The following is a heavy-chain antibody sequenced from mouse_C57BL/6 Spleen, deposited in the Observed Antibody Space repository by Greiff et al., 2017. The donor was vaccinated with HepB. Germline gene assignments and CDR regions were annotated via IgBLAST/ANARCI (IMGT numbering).Heavy chain of an antibody. Sequence: VQLQQSGAELMKPGASVKLSCKATGYTFTGYWIEWVKQRPGHGLEWIGEILPGSGSTNYNDKFKGKATFTADTSSNTAYMQLSSLTTEDSAIYYCERVRVLLYAMDYWGQGTSVTVSS. CDR2: ILPGSGST. CDR1: GYTFTGYW. J-gene: IGHJ4*01. CDR3: ERVRVLLYAMDY. V-gene: IGHV1-9*01. D-gene: IGHD2-10*01.